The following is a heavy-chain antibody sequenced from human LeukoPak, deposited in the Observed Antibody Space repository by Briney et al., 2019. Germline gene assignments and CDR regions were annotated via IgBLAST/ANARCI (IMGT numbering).Heavy chain of an antibody. CDR1: GGSISSYY. J-gene: IGHJ5*02. CDR3: GGLTMVRGVIKLGFDP. D-gene: IGHD3-10*01. V-gene: IGHV4-59*08. Sequence: SETLSLTCTVSGGSISSYYWSWIRQPPGKGLEWIGYIYYSGSTNYSPSLKSRVTISVDTSKNQFSLKLSSVTAADTAVYYCGGLTMVRGVIKLGFDPWGQGTLVTVSS. CDR2: IYYSGST.